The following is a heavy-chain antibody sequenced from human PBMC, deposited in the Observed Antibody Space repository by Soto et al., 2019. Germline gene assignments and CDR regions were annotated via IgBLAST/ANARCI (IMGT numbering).Heavy chain of an antibody. Sequence: GGSLRLSCAASGFTFDDYAMHWVRRAPGKGLEWVSGISWNSGSIGYADSVKGRFTISRDNAKNSLYLQMNSLRAEDTALYYCAIFGYSSSRHRDFAFSTRGSFDL. V-gene: IGHV3-9*01. CDR2: ISWNSGSI. J-gene: IGHJ2*01. D-gene: IGHD6-13*01. CDR1: GFTFDDYA. CDR3: AIFGYSSSRHRDFAFSTRGSFDL.